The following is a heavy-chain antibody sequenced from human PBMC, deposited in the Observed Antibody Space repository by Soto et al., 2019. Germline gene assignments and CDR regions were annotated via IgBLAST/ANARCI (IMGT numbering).Heavy chain of an antibody. V-gene: IGHV4-39*02. Sequence: TSETLSLTCTVSGGSFSSSTYYWGWIRQPPGKGLEWIGSMYSGGNTNYNPSLKSRVTVSVDTSKNHFSLKLTSVTAADTAVYYCASKSLTTETSPVFPWFDPWGQGTLVTVS. J-gene: IGHJ5*02. CDR2: MYSGGNT. CDR3: ASKSLTTETSPVFPWFDP. D-gene: IGHD4-4*01. CDR1: GGSFSSSTYY.